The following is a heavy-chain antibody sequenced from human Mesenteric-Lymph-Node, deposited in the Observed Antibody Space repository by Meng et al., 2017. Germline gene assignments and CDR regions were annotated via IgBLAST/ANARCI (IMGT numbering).Heavy chain of an antibody. J-gene: IGHJ6*02. V-gene: IGHV3-21*01. Sequence: GESLKISCAASGFTFSTYNMNWVRQAPGKGLEWVSSISSSSSYIYYADSVKGRFTISRDNAKNSLYLQMNSLRAEDTAVYYCARDKGGYSYGYGNYYYYGMDVWGQGTTVTVSS. CDR1: GFTFSTYN. CDR2: ISSSSSYI. D-gene: IGHD5-18*01. CDR3: ARDKGGYSYGYGNYYYYGMDV.